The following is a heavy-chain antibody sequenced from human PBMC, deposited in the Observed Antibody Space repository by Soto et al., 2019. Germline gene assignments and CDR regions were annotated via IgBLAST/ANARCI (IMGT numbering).Heavy chain of an antibody. CDR3: ASGRAGIAVADPGFDY. J-gene: IGHJ4*02. CDR2: ISYDGSNK. Sequence: GGSLRLSCAASGFTFSSYAMHWVRQAPGKGLEWVAVISYDGSNKYYADSVKGRFTISRDNSKNTLYLQMNSLRAEDTAVYYCASGRAGIAVADPGFDYWGQGTLVTVSS. CDR1: GFTFSSYA. V-gene: IGHV3-30-3*01. D-gene: IGHD6-13*01.